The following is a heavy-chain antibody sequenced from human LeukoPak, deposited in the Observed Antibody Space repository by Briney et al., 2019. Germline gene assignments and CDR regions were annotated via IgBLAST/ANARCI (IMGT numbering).Heavy chain of an antibody. D-gene: IGHD3-3*01. CDR3: ARVGQSTGDFWSGYKYYFDY. CDR1: GGSISSGGYY. V-gene: IGHV4-31*03. J-gene: IGHJ4*02. Sequence: SETLSLTCTVSGGSISSGGYYWSWIRQRPGKGLEWIGYIYYSGSTYYNPSLKSRVTISVDTSKNQFSLKLSSVTAADTAVYYCARVGQSTGDFWSGYKYYFDYWGQGTLVTVSS. CDR2: IYYSGST.